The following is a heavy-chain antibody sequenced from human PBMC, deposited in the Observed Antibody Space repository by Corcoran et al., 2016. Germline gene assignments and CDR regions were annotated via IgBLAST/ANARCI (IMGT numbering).Heavy chain of an antibody. CDR1: GFTFSSYW. J-gene: IGHJ3*02. V-gene: IGHV3-74*01. CDR2: INSDGSST. CDR3: ARDRRYDSKSDAFDI. D-gene: IGHD3-22*01. Sequence: EVQLVESGGGLVQPGGSLRLSCAASGFTFSSYWMHWVRQAPGKGLVWVSRINSDGSSTSYADSVKGRFTISRDNAKNTLYLQMNSLRAEDTAVYYCARDRRYDSKSDAFDIWGQGTMVTVSS.